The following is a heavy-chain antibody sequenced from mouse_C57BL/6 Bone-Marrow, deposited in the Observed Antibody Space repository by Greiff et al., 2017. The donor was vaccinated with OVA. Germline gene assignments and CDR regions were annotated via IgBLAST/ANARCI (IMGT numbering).Heavy chain of an antibody. CDR3: ASPGRGFAY. CDR2: IDPSDSYT. J-gene: IGHJ3*01. Sequence: VQLQQPGAELVRPGTSVKLSCKASGYTFTSYWMHWVKQRPGQGLEWIGVIDPSDSYTNYHPPFTGKATLTVDTSSSTAYMQLSSLTSEDSAVYGCASPGRGFAYWGQGTLVTVAA. CDR1: GYTFTSYW. V-gene: IGHV1-59*01.